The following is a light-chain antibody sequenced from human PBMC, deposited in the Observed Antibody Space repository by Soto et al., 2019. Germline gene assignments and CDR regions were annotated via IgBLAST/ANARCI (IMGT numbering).Light chain of an antibody. J-gene: IGKJ1*01. CDR1: QSVSNNY. V-gene: IGKV3-20*01. CDR2: GAS. CDR3: QQYGSSGT. Sequence: EIVLTQSPGTLSLSPGERATLSCRASQSVSNNYLAWYQQKPGQAPRLLIYGASNSATGIPDRFSGSGSGTDFTLTISRLEPEDCAVYYCQQYGSSGTCGQGTKVDIK.